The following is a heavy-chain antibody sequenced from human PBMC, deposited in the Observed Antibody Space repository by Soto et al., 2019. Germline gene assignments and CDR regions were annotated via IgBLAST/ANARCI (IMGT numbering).Heavy chain of an antibody. V-gene: IGHV3-66*01. J-gene: IGHJ5*01. CDR1: GFTVSRNY. Sequence: PGGSLRLSCAASGFTVSRNYMSWVRQAPGKGLEWVSVIYSGGSTYYADSVKGRFTISRDNSKNTLYLQMNSLRAEDTAVYYFATTLYGSGNDYTTYHPFSRGQRSLVTVSS. CDR3: ATTLYGSGNDYTTYHPFS. CDR2: IYSGGST. D-gene: IGHD3-10*01.